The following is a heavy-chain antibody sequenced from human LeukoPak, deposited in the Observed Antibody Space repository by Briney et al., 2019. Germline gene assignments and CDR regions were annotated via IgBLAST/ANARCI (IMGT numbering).Heavy chain of an antibody. V-gene: IGHV4-4*07. CDR3: AREGSSGYYYYYYMDV. D-gene: IGHD6-6*01. Sequence: SETLSLTCTVSGGSISSYYWSWIRQPAGKGLEWIGRIYTSGSTNYNPSLKRRVTMSVDTSKNQFSLKLSSVTAADTAVYYCAREGSSGYYYYYYMDVWGKGTTVTVSS. CDR1: GGSISSYY. CDR2: IYTSGST. J-gene: IGHJ6*03.